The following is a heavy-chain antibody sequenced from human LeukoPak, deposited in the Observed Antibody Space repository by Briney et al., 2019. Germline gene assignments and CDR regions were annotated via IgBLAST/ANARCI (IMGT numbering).Heavy chain of an antibody. J-gene: IGHJ4*02. CDR3: AGDDGEVTMARGGGQYYFDY. V-gene: IGHV1-3*01. CDR2: INAGNGNT. Sequence: ASVKVSCKASGYTFTSYAMHWVRQAPGQRLEWMGWINAGNGNTKYSQKFQGRVTITRDTSASTAYMELSSLRSEDTAVYYCAGDDGEVTMARGGGQYYFDYWGQGTLVTVSS. CDR1: GYTFTSYA. D-gene: IGHD3-10*01.